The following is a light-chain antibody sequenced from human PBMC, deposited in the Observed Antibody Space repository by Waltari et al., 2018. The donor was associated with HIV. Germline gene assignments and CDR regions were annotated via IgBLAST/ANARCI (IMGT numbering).Light chain of an antibody. CDR1: QSISNS. Sequence: DIQMTQSPSSLSASIGHTVTIPCRASQSISNSVSWFQLQPGKAPKLLVHGAFILQRGVPSRFSGSGSGTDYTLTITGLQAEDFATYFCQQYYGVPLTFGGGTRVDI. V-gene: IGKV1-NL1*01. CDR2: GAF. J-gene: IGKJ4*01. CDR3: QQYYGVPLT.